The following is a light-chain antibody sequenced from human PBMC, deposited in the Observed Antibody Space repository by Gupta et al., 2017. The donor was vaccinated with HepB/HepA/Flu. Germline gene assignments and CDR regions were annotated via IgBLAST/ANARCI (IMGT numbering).Light chain of an antibody. CDR2: AAS. J-gene: IGKJ4*01. CDR3: QQINSYPLT. V-gene: IGKV1-9*01. CDR1: QGISSY. Sequence: IQLTQSPFSMSASVGDRVTITCRASQGISSYLAWYQQKPGKAPKLLIYAASTLQSGVPSRFSGSGSGTEFTLTISSLQPEDFATYYCQQINSYPLTFGGGTKVEIK.